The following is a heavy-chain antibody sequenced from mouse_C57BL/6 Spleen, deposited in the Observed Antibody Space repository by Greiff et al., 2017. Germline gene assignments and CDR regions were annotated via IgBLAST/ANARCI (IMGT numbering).Heavy chain of an antibody. CDR1: GFSLTSYG. J-gene: IGHJ4*01. Sequence: VQLQQSGPGLVQPSQSLSITCTVSGFSLTSYGVHWVRQSPGKGLEWLGVIWRGGSTDYNAAFMSRLSVTKDNSKSQVFFKMNSLQADDTAIYYCAKTIYYDYNYYAMDYWGQGTSVTVSS. D-gene: IGHD2-4*01. V-gene: IGHV2-5*01. CDR2: IWRGGST. CDR3: AKTIYYDYNYYAMDY.